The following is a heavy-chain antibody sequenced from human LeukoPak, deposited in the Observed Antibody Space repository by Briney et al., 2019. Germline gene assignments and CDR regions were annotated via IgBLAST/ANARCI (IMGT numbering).Heavy chain of an antibody. V-gene: IGHV4-39*07. J-gene: IGHJ6*03. Sequence: PSETLSLTCTVSGGSISSSSYYWGWIRQPPGKGLEWIGSIYYSGSTYYNPSLKSRVTISVDTSKSQFSLKLSSVTAADTAVYYCARRFRGSYYYYYMDVWGKGTTVTISS. D-gene: IGHD2-15*01. CDR2: IYYSGST. CDR3: ARRFRGSYYYYYMDV. CDR1: GGSISSSSYY.